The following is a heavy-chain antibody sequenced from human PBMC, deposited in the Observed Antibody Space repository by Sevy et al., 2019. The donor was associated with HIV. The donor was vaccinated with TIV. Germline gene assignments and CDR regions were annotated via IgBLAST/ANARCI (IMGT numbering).Heavy chain of an antibody. CDR3: ARDPGRLPIFDAFDI. CDR2: IIPIFGTA. Sequence: ASVKVSCKASGGTFSSYAISWVRQAPGQGLEWMGGIIPIFGTANYAQKFQGRVTITADESTSTAYMELSSLRSEDTAVYYCARDPGRLPIFDAFDIWGQGTMVTVSS. J-gene: IGHJ3*02. D-gene: IGHD3-3*01. CDR1: GGTFSSYA. V-gene: IGHV1-69*13.